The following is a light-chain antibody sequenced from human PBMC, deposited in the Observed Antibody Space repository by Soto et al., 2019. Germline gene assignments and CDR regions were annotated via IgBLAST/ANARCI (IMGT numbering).Light chain of an antibody. V-gene: IGLV2-8*01. J-gene: IGLJ2*01. CDR2: EVS. CDR3: SSYAGSNNLV. CDR1: SSDVGGYNY. Sequence: QSVLTQPPSASGSPGQSVTISCTGTSSDVGGYNYVSWYQQHPGNAPQLMIYEVSKRPSGVPDRFSGSKSGSTASLTVSGLQAEDEADYYCSSYAGSNNLVFGGGTKLTVL.